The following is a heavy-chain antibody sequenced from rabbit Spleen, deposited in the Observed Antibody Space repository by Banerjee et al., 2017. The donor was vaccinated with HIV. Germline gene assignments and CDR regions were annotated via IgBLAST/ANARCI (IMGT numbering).Heavy chain of an antibody. CDR1: GFSFSSGDD. Sequence: QSLEESGGDLVKPGASLTLTCTASGFSFSSGDDMCWVRQAPGKGPEWIACIYTGSSGSTYYASWAKGRFTITKTSSTTVDLKMTSLTAADTATYFCARDLTGVIGWNFGWWGQGTLVTVS. V-gene: IGHV1S40*01. D-gene: IGHD4-1*01. CDR2: IYTGSSGST. CDR3: ARDLTGVIGWNFGW. J-gene: IGHJ3*01.